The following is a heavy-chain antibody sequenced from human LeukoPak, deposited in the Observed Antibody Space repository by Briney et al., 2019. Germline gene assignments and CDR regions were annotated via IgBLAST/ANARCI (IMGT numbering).Heavy chain of an antibody. CDR3: ARAGYSGYDYGSRHDAFDI. J-gene: IGHJ3*02. Sequence: PGGSLRLSCAASGFTFSSYWMSWVRQAPGKGLEWVANIKQDGSEKYYVDSVKGRFTISRDNAKNSLYLQMNSLRAEDTAVYYCARAGYSGYDYGSRHDAFDIWGQGTMVTVSS. CDR2: IKQDGSEK. CDR1: GFTFSSYW. D-gene: IGHD5-12*01. V-gene: IGHV3-7*04.